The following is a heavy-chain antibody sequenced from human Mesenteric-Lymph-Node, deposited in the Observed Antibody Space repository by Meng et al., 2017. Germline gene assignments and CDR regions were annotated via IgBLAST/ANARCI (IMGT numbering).Heavy chain of an antibody. CDR3: ARHNGGTYRFDC. CDR1: GDIVAINSVA. CDR2: TYYRSKWYN. V-gene: IGHV6-1*01. Sequence: VQLQKSGPGLGNPSQTLSLTCVISGDIVAINSVAWAWSRQSPWRGLEWLGRTYYRSKWYNDYAMFVKSRITISQDTSKNQLSLQLNSVTPEDTAVYYCARHNGGTYRFDCWGQGTLVTVFS. D-gene: IGHD1-26*01. J-gene: IGHJ4*02.